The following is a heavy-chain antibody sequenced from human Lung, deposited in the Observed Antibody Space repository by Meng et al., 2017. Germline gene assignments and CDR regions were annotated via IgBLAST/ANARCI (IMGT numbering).Heavy chain of an antibody. V-gene: IGHV4-34*01. CDR1: GGSFSDYY. D-gene: IGHD4-11*01. J-gene: IGHJ4*02. Sequence: GPLQQVGEGLLKPSETPSLTCVVSGGSFSDYYWSWIRQPPGKGLEWIGEINHSGSTNYNPSLESRATISVDTSQNNLSLKLSSVTAADSAVYYCARGPTTMAHDFDYWGQGTLVTVSS. CDR3: ARGPTTMAHDFDY. CDR2: INHSGST.